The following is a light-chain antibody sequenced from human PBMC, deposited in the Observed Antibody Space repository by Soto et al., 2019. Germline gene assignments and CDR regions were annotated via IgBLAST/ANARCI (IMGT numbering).Light chain of an antibody. V-gene: IGKV3-20*01. CDR2: AAS. J-gene: IGKJ2*03. Sequence: EIVLTQSPGTLSLSPGERASLSCSASQSVDSIYLAWYQQKLGQAPRLLIYAASSRATGIPDRFSGGGSGTDFALTNSRLEHEDFAMYYCQQYSTSPGSFGQVTKLEIK. CDR3: QQYSTSPGS. CDR1: QSVDSIY.